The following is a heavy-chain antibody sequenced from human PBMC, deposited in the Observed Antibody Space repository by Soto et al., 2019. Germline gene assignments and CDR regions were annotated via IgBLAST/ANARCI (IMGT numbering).Heavy chain of an antibody. V-gene: IGHV1-46*01. CDR3: AGEKGMPEGAFFDH. CDR1: GYTCISYY. Sequence: ASVKVSCKASGYTCISYYMNWVRQAPGQGLEWMGIINPVGGRTSYAERFQGRVTMTRYTTTSTFFTELRGLTSDDTAIYYGAGEKGMPEGAFFDHWRQGTLFTISS. CDR2: INPVGGRT. J-gene: IGHJ4*02. D-gene: IGHD2-2*01.